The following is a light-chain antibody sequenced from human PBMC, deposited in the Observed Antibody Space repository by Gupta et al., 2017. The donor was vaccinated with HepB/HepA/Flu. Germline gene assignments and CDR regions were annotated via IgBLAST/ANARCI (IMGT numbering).Light chain of an antibody. V-gene: IGLV2-14*03. J-gene: IGLJ2*01. Sequence: QSALTQPASVSGSPGQSITISCTGTSSDIGSYNYVSWYQQHSGKAPKLMIYDVSYRPSGISNRFSGSKSGNTASLTISGLQAEDEADYYCSSYQDISTLVVFGGGTKLTVL. CDR3: SSYQDISTLVV. CDR1: SSDIGSYNY. CDR2: DVS.